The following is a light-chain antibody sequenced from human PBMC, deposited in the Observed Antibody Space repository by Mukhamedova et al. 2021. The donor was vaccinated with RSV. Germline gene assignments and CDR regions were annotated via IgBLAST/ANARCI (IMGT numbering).Light chain of an antibody. J-gene: IGKJ4*01. CDR3: QHFISYPLT. V-gene: IGKV1-13*02. Sequence: WYQRRVHGKPPKLLIFDASSLESGVPSRLSGSGSGTDFTLTISSLQPEDFATYYCQHFISYPLTFGGGTKVEIK. CDR2: DAS.